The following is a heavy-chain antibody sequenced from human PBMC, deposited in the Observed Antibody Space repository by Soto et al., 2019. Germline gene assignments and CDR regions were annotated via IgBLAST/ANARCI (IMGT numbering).Heavy chain of an antibody. J-gene: IGHJ3*02. V-gene: IGHV1-8*01. CDR1: GYTFSNYD. Sequence: ASVKISCKASGYTFSNYDINWVRQATGQGLEWMGWLNPNTDKTGSAQKFQGRVTMTRNTSISTAYLELSGLRSDDTAVYYCARGIKGLPPSAFDIWGEGTRVTVSS. D-gene: IGHD5-12*01. CDR2: LNPNTDKT. CDR3: ARGIKGLPPSAFDI.